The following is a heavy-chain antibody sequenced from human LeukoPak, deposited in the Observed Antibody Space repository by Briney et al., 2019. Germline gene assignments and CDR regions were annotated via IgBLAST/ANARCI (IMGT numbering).Heavy chain of an antibody. CDR2: ISGSGGST. Sequence: GGSLRLSCAASGFTFSSYAMSWVRQAPGKGLEWVSAISGSGGSTYYADSVKGRFTISRDNAKNSLYLQMNSLRDEDTAVYYCARVWWEERGINWFDPWGQGTLVTVSS. J-gene: IGHJ5*02. V-gene: IGHV3-23*01. D-gene: IGHD1-1*01. CDR1: GFTFSSYA. CDR3: ARVWWEERGINWFDP.